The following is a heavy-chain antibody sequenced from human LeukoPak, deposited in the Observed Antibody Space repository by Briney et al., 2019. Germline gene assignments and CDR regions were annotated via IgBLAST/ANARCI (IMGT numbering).Heavy chain of an antibody. CDR1: GFTFSPYH. V-gene: IGHV3-21*01. Sequence: GGSLSLSCAASGFTFSPYHMNWVRQAPGKELEWVSSISSSSSYIYYAVSVKGRFIISRDNAKNALYLQMNSLRAEDTAVYYCARFSLEPAGAPSDYWGQGTLVTVSS. D-gene: IGHD2-2*01. J-gene: IGHJ4*02. CDR3: ARFSLEPAGAPSDY. CDR2: ISSSSSYI.